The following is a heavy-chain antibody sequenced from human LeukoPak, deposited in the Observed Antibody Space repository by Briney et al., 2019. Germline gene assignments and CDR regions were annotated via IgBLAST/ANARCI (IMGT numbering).Heavy chain of an antibody. CDR1: GASISSGDYY. D-gene: IGHD2-15*01. J-gene: IGHJ6*03. Sequence: SETLSLTCTVSGASISSGDYYWSWIRQHPGKGLEWIGYIYYSGSTYYNPSLKSRVTISVDTSKNQFSLKLSSVTAADTAVYYCATTPDNHYYYMDVWGKGTTVTVSS. CDR3: ATTPDNHYYYMDV. V-gene: IGHV4-31*03. CDR2: IYYSGST.